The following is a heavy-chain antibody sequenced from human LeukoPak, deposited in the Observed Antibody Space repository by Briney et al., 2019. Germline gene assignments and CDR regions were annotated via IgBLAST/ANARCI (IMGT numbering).Heavy chain of an antibody. Sequence: PSETLSLTCAVYGGSFSGYYWSWIRQPPGKGLEWIGEINHSGSTNYNPSLKSRVTISVDTSKNQFSLKLTSATAADTAVYYCARVSPDSSAYVDSWGQGTLVTVSS. D-gene: IGHD3-22*01. V-gene: IGHV4-34*01. CDR2: INHSGST. CDR1: GGSFSGYY. CDR3: ARVSPDSSAYVDS. J-gene: IGHJ4*02.